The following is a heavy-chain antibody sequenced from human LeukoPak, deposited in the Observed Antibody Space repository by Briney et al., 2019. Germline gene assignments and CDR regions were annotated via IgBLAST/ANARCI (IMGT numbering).Heavy chain of an antibody. V-gene: IGHV4-59*12. CDR2: ISYSGYT. J-gene: IGHJ3*02. D-gene: IGHD3-3*01. Sequence: SETLSLTCTVSGGSISGYYWSWIRQPPGKGLEWIGYISYSGYTNYNPSLKSRVTISVDTSKNQFSLKLRSVTAADTAVYYCARDWRGYNAFDIWGQGTMVTVSS. CDR3: ARDWRGYNAFDI. CDR1: GGSISGYY.